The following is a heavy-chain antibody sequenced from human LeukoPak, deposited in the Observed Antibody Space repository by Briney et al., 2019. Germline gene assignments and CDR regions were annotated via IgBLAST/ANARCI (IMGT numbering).Heavy chain of an antibody. V-gene: IGHV5-51*01. J-gene: IGHJ4*02. CDR1: GYSFTSYW. CDR3: ARGGVYCSSTSCYMGY. D-gene: IGHD2-2*02. CDR2: IYPGDSDT. Sequence: GESLKISCKGSGYSFTSYWIGWVRQMPGKGLEWMGIIYPGDSDTGYSPSFQGQVTISADKSISTAYLQWSSLKASDTAMYYCARGGVYCSSTSCYMGYWGQGTLVTVSS.